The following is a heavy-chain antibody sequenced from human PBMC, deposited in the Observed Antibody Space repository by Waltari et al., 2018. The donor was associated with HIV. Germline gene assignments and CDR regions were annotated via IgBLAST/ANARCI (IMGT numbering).Heavy chain of an antibody. CDR1: GFTFRSYA. D-gene: IGHD3-3*01. Sequence: QVHVVESGGGVVQPGRSLRLSCAASGFTFRSYALHWVRQAPGKGLEWVACISYDGSNKYYADAVKGRLTGSRDDSKNTLYLQMNSLKPEDTAVYYCTREGLEFTHYFGMDVWGQGTTVTVSS. CDR3: TREGLEFTHYFGMDV. J-gene: IGHJ6*02. V-gene: IGHV3-30*01. CDR2: ISYDGSNK.